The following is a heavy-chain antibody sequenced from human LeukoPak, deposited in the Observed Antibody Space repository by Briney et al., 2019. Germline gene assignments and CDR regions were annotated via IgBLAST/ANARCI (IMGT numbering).Heavy chain of an antibody. CDR3: ARETRRGSYGY. CDR2: ISAYNGNT. CDR1: GYTFTSYG. D-gene: IGHD1-26*01. J-gene: IGHJ4*02. Sequence: GASVTVSCTASGYTFTSYGISWVRQAPGQGLEWMGCISAYNGNTNYAQKLQGRVTMTTDTSTSTAYMELRSLRSDDTAVYYCARETRRGSYGYWGQGTLVTVSS. V-gene: IGHV1-18*01.